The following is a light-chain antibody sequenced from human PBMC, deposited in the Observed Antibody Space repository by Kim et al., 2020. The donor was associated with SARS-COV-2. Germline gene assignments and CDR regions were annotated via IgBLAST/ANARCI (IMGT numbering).Light chain of an antibody. CDR2: DVR. Sequence: QSVLTQPASVSGSPGQSITISCSGTSADVGSGDYVSWYQQHPGKAPKLMIYDVRRRPSGVSTRFSGSRSGITASLTISGLQADDEADYYCSSYTTTATVVFGGGTQLTVL. V-gene: IGLV2-14*03. CDR3: SSYTTTATVV. CDR1: SADVGSGDY. J-gene: IGLJ2*01.